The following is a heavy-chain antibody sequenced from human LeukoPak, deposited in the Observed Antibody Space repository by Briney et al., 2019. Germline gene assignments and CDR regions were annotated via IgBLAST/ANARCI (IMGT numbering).Heavy chain of an antibody. CDR3: ARDQGIAVAGTLGY. Sequence: GGPLRLSCAASGFTFSSYAMHWVRQAPGKGLEWVAVISYDGSNKYYADSVKGRFTISRDNSKDTLYLQMNSLRAEDTAVYYCARDQGIAVAGTLGYWGQGTLVTVSS. J-gene: IGHJ4*02. CDR2: ISYDGSNK. V-gene: IGHV3-30-3*01. D-gene: IGHD6-19*01. CDR1: GFTFSSYA.